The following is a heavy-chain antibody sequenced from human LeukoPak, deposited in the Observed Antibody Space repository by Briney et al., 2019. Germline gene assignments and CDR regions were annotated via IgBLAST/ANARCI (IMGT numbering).Heavy chain of an antibody. J-gene: IGHJ4*02. CDR3: AREDTGGLDY. V-gene: IGHV4-39*07. CDR2: IYYSGST. CDR1: GGSISSSSHY. Sequence: SETLSLTCSVSGGSISSSSHYWDWIRQSPGEGLEWIGSIYYSGSTYYNPSLKSRVTISVDTSKNQFSLKLISVTAADTAVYYCAREDTGGLDYWGQGILVTVSP. D-gene: IGHD2-8*02.